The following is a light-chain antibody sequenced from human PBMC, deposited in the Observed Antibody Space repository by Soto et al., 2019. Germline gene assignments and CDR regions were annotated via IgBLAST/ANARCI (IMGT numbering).Light chain of an antibody. V-gene: IGKV1-12*01. Sequence: DIPMTQSPSSVSASVGDTVSITCRASQGISSWLAWFQQQPGKAPKLLIYKASNLQSGVPSRFSGSGSGTDFTLTISSLQPEDFATYFCQQASSFPLTFGGGTKVEIK. J-gene: IGKJ4*01. CDR2: KAS. CDR1: QGISSW. CDR3: QQASSFPLT.